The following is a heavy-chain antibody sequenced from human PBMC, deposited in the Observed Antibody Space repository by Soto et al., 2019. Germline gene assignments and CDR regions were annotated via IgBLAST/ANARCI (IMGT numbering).Heavy chain of an antibody. CDR3: AGYDFWSGYYTGYYYGMDV. V-gene: IGHV3-7*05. CDR2: IKQDGSEK. Sequence: PGGSLRLSCAASGFTLSNYAVSWVRQAPGKGLEWVANIKQDGSEKYYVDSVKGRFTISRDNAKNSLYLQMNSLRAEDTAVYYCAGYDFWSGYYTGYYYGMDVWGQGTTVTVSS. D-gene: IGHD3-3*01. CDR1: GFTLSNYA. J-gene: IGHJ6*02.